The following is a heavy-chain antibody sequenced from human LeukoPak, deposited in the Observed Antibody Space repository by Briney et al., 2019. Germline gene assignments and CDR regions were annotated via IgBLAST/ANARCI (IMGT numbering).Heavy chain of an antibody. J-gene: IGHJ4*02. D-gene: IGHD2-15*01. Sequence: ASVKVSCKASGYIFTAYYMHWVRQAPGQGFEWTGWINPNTGDTSYAQKFQGRVTMTRNTTISTAYMDLSSLTSDDAAVYYCASYPRYVSSPPFDYWGQGTQVSVSS. CDR3: ASYPRYVSSPPFDY. CDR1: GYIFTAYY. V-gene: IGHV1-2*02. CDR2: INPNTGDT.